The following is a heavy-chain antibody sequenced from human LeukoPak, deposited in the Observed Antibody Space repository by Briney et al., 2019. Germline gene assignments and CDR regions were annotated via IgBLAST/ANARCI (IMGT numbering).Heavy chain of an antibody. J-gene: IGHJ3*02. CDR3: ARGYSYGYQDAFDI. CDR1: GGSFSGYY. CDR2: INHSGST. V-gene: IGHV4-34*01. Sequence: PSETLSLTCAVYGGSFSGYYWSWIRQPPGKGLEWIGEINHSGSTNYNPSLKSRVTISVDTSKNQFSLKLSSVTAADTAVYYCARGYSYGYQDAFDIWGQGTMVTVSS. D-gene: IGHD5-18*01.